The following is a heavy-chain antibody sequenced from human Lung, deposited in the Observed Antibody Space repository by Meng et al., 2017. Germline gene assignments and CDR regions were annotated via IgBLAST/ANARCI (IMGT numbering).Heavy chain of an antibody. D-gene: IGHD3-10*01. Sequence: QVQPHESGPRLVKPSHSPSLTCTASGASISSGGYYWSWIRQHPGKGLEWIGYIYYSGSTYYNPSLKSRVTISVDTSKNQFSLKLSSVTAADTAVYYCAREPYYYGSGSYSSYWYFDLWGRGTLVTVSS. CDR1: GASISSGGYY. CDR2: IYYSGST. J-gene: IGHJ2*01. V-gene: IGHV4-31*03. CDR3: AREPYYYGSGSYSSYWYFDL.